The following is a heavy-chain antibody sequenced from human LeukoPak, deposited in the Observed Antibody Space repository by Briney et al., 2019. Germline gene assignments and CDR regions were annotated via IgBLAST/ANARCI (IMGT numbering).Heavy chain of an antibody. D-gene: IGHD1-26*01. CDR3: ARGGISGSYLPMDYD. CDR2: INPSGGST. V-gene: IGHV1-46*01. J-gene: IGHJ4*02. Sequence: ASVKVSCKASGYTFTGYYMHWVRQAPGQGLEWMGIINPSGGSTSYAQKFQGRVTMTKDMSTSTVYMELSSLRSEDTAVYYCARGGISGSYLPMDYDWGQGTLVTVSS. CDR1: GYTFTGYY.